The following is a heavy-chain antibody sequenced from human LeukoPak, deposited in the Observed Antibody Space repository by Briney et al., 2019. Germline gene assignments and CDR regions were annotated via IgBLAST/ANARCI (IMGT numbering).Heavy chain of an antibody. CDR2: IHYTEST. CDR1: GGSIRSSSYY. J-gene: IGHJ4*02. Sequence: SETLSLTCSVSGGSIRSSSYYWGWDRQPPGKGREWIGSIHYTESTYYTPSLKSRITVSEDKYNNQFSLKVSSVTAADTAVYYCARHPSGSSFDYWGQGTLVAVSS. D-gene: IGHD1-26*01. V-gene: IGHV4-39*01. CDR3: ARHPSGSSFDY.